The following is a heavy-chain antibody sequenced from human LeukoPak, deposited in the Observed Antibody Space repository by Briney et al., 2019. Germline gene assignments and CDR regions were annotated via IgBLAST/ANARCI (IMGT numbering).Heavy chain of an antibody. CDR1: GFTVSSNY. V-gene: IGHV3-53*01. D-gene: IGHD3-22*01. J-gene: IGHJ4*02. Sequence: GGSLRLFCAASGFTVSSNYMSWVRQAPGKGLEWGSVIYSGGSTYYADSVKGRFTISRDNSKNTLYLQMNSLRAEDTAVYYCAREGEDYYDSSGYYFDYWGQGTLVTVSS. CDR3: AREGEDYYDSSGYYFDY. CDR2: IYSGGST.